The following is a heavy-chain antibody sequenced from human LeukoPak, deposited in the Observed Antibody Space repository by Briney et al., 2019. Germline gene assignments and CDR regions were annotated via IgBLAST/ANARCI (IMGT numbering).Heavy chain of an antibody. CDR3: ARDGGGYSSSWYELDWFDP. CDR2: ISAYSGNT. J-gene: IGHJ5*02. D-gene: IGHD6-13*01. Sequence: ASVKVSCKASGYTFTSYGISWVRQAPGQGLEWMGWISAYSGNTNYAQKLQGRVTMTTDTSTRTAYMELRSLRSDDTAVYYCARDGGGYSSSWYELDWFDPWGQGTLVTVSS. CDR1: GYTFTSYG. V-gene: IGHV1-18*01.